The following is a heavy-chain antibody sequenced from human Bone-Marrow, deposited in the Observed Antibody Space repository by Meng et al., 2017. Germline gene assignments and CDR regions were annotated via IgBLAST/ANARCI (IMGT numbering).Heavy chain of an antibody. CDR1: GGTFSSYA. J-gene: IGHJ4*02. V-gene: IGHV1-3*01. Sequence: VQLVQSGAGVKKPGSSVKVSCKACGGTFSSYAISWVRQAPGQRLEWMGWINAGNGNTKYSQKFQGRVTITRDTSASTAYMELSSLRSEDTAVYYCARDEGSYSDYWGQGTLVTVSS. CDR3: ARDEGSYSDY. CDR2: INAGNGNT. D-gene: IGHD1-26*01.